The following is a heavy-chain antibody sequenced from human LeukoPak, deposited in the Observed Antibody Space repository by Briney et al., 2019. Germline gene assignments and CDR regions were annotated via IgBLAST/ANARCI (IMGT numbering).Heavy chain of an antibody. J-gene: IGHJ1*01. V-gene: IGHV1-24*01. CDR3: ATVPRIRSGYYISEYFQH. CDR2: FDPEDGET. D-gene: IGHD3-3*01. Sequence: GASVKVSCKVSGYTLTELSMHWVRQAPGKGLEWMGGFDPEDGETIYAQKFQGRVTMTEDTSTDTAYMELSSLRSEDTAVYYCATVPRIRSGYYISEYFQHWGQGTLVTVSS. CDR1: GYTLTELS.